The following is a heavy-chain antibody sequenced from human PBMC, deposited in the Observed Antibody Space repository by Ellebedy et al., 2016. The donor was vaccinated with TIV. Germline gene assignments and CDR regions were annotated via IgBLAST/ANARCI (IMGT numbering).Heavy chain of an antibody. V-gene: IGHV1-58*01. CDR2: IVVGSGNT. D-gene: IGHD5-12*01. Sequence: ASVKVSCKASGFTFTSSAVQWVRQARGQRLEWIGWIVVGSGNTNYAQKFQERVTITRDMSTSTAYMELSSLRSEDTAVYYCAADPSGYDGRPDYYYGMDVWGQGTTVTVSS. CDR1: GFTFTSSA. CDR3: AADPSGYDGRPDYYYGMDV. J-gene: IGHJ6*02.